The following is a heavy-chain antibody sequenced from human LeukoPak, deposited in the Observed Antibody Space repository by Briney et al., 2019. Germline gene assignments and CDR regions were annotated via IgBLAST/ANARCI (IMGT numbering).Heavy chain of an antibody. CDR2: ISISSNYI. CDR1: GFTFSRYS. Sequence: GGSLRLSCAASGFTFSRYSMNWVRQAPGKGLEWVSSISISSNYIYYADSLKGRFTISRDNAKNSLYLQMNSLRAEDTAVYYCARDYTGGWNDYWGQGTLVTVSS. J-gene: IGHJ4*02. D-gene: IGHD7-27*01. CDR3: ARDYTGGWNDY. V-gene: IGHV3-21*01.